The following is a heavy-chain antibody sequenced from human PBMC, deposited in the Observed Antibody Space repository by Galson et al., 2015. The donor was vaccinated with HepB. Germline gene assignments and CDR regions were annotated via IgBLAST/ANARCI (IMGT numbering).Heavy chain of an antibody. J-gene: IGHJ4*02. Sequence: SVKVSCKASGYTFTSYGISWVRQAPGQGLEWMGWINPYNRNTDYAQKLQGRVTMTTDTSTSTVYMELRSLRSDDTAVYYCARDITGNYYGDYWGQGTLVTVSS. CDR1: GYTFTSYG. CDR2: INPYNRNT. V-gene: IGHV1-18*04. D-gene: IGHD3-10*01. CDR3: ARDITGNYYGDY.